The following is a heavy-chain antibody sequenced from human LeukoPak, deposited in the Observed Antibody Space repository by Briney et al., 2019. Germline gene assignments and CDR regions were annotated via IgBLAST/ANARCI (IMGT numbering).Heavy chain of an antibody. Sequence: PSETLSLTCTVSGGSISSGGYYWSWIRQHPGTGLEWIGYIYYSGSTYYNPSLKSRVTISVDTSKNQFSLKLSSVTAADTAVYYCARIDYYGSGAIDYWGQGTLVTVSS. CDR1: GGSISSGGYY. CDR2: IYYSGST. CDR3: ARIDYYGSGAIDY. V-gene: IGHV4-31*03. D-gene: IGHD3-10*01. J-gene: IGHJ4*02.